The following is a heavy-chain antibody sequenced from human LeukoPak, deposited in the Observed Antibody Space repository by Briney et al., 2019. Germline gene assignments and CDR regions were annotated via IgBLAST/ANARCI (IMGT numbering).Heavy chain of an antibody. CDR3: ARLRWQLVGPYFDY. J-gene: IGHJ4*02. V-gene: IGHV4-59*01. CDR2: IYSSGNT. D-gene: IGHD1-26*01. CDR1: GDSISTYY. Sequence: SETLSLTCSFSGDSISTYYWSWIRQSPGKGLEWIGHIYSSGNTDYNSSLKSRVTISVDTSKSQFSLRLSSVTATDTAVYYCARLRWQLVGPYFDYWGRGILVTVSS.